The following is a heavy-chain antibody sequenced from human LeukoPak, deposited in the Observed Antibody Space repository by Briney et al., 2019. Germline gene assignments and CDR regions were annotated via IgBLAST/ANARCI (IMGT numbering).Heavy chain of an antibody. D-gene: IGHD6-19*01. Sequence: GGSLRLSCAASGFTFSNYAMSWVRQAPGKGLEWVSSIGSGGTTHYADSVKGRFTISRDNSKNTLYLQMNSLRAEDTAVYYCAKGVGQWLVFSDHFDYRGQGTLVTVSS. CDR1: GFTFSNYA. V-gene: IGHV3-23*01. J-gene: IGHJ4*02. CDR2: IGSGGTT. CDR3: AKGVGQWLVFSDHFDY.